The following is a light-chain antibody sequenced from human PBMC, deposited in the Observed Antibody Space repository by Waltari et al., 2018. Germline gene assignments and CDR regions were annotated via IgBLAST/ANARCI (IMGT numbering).Light chain of an antibody. CDR1: TGPRAFA. V-gene: IGLV4-69*01. Sequence: QPVLTQSPSASASLGASVKPTCPPSTGPRAFAIAWHAQQPERGPRYLMKLNSDGSHTKGDEIPDRFSGSSSGAERYLIISSLQSEDEAAYYCQTWGSGIVTFGGGTQLTVL. J-gene: IGLJ2*01. CDR3: QTWGSGIVT. CDR2: LNSDGSH.